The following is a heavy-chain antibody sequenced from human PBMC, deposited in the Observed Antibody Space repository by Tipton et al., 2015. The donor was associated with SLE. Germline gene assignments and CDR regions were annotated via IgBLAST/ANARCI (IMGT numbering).Heavy chain of an antibody. Sequence: SLRLSRAASGFSFSRFWMSWVRQVPGKGLEWVANMNQDGNEKYYVDSVKGRFTISRDNAKNSLFLQMNNLRAEDTAVYYCAREDHSTYIYWGQGTLVSVFS. D-gene: IGHD4-11*01. V-gene: IGHV3-7*01. J-gene: IGHJ4*02. CDR1: GFSFSRFW. CDR3: AREDHSTYIY. CDR2: MNQDGNEK.